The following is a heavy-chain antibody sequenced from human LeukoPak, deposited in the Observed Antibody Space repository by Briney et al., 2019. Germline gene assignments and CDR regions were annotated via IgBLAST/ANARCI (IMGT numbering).Heavy chain of an antibody. D-gene: IGHD3-9*01. CDR1: GFTFSSYA. CDR2: ISGSGGST. J-gene: IGHJ1*01. CDR3: AKDVRYFDWFY. V-gene: IGHV3-23*01. Sequence: GGSLRLSCAASGFTFSSYAMSWVRQAPGKGLEWVSAISGSGGSTYYADSVKGRFTIPRDNSKNTLYLQMNSLRAEDTAVYYCAKDVRYFDWFYWGQGTLVTVSS.